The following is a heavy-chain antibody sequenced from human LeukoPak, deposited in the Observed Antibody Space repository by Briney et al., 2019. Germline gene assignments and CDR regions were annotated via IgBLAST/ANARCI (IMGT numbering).Heavy chain of an antibody. J-gene: IGHJ4*02. Sequence: GGSLRLSCAASGFTFSSYAMSWVRQAPGKGLEWVSGISGSGDNTYCADSVKGRFTISRDNSKNTLYVQVDSLGTEDTAAYYCAKGSYYDSSGSFYFDYWGQGTLVTVSS. CDR3: AKGSYYDSSGSFYFDY. D-gene: IGHD3-22*01. CDR1: GFTFSSYA. CDR2: ISGSGDNT. V-gene: IGHV3-23*01.